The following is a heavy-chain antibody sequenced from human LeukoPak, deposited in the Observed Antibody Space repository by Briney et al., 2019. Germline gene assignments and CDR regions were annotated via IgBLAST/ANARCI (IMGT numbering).Heavy chain of an antibody. Sequence: SETLSLTCTVSGDSISRSTYYWAWIRQPPGKGPEWIGSVYYGRSPYFNPSLESRATISVDTSKNHFSLKMSSVTAADTAVYYCARSSGTGTFSYWGQGTLVTVSS. V-gene: IGHV4-39*02. CDR2: VYYGRSP. CDR1: GDSISRSTYY. CDR3: ARSSGTGTFSY. D-gene: IGHD6-25*01. J-gene: IGHJ4*02.